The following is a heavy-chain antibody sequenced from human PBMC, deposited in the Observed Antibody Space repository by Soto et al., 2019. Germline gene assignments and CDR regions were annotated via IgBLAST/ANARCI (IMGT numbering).Heavy chain of an antibody. V-gene: IGHV3-30*03. CDR3: VADYVATDTFDI. D-gene: IGHD3-10*02. Sequence: WWSLRLSCAASGFTFSSYGMHWFRQAPGKGLEWAAVISYDGNNKYYAESVKGRFTISRDTSKNTLYLQMNSLRPEDTAVYYCVADYVATDTFDIWGRGTMVTVSS. CDR2: ISYDGNNK. CDR1: GFTFSSYG. J-gene: IGHJ3*02.